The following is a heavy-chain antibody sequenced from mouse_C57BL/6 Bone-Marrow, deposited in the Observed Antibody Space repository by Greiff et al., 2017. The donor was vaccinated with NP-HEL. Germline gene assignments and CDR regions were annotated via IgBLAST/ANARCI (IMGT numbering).Heavy chain of an antibody. CDR3: ARSDDQYYFDY. J-gene: IGHJ2*01. CDR2: IYPRSGNT. CDR1: GYTFTSYG. Sequence: VKLMESGAELARPGASVKLSCKASGYTFTSYGISWVKQRTGQGLEWIGEIYPRSGNTYYNEKFKGKATLTADKSSSTAYMELRSLTSEDSAVYFCARSDDQYYFDYWGQGTTLTVSS. V-gene: IGHV1-81*01.